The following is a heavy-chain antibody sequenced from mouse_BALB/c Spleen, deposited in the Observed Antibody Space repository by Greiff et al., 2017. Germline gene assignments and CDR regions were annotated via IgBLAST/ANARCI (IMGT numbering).Heavy chain of an antibody. J-gene: IGHJ2*01. CDR2: IRLKSNNYAT. V-gene: IGHV6-6*02. Sequence: EVKVEESGGGLVQPGGSMKLSCVASGFTFSNYWMNWVRQSPEKGLEWVAEIRLKSNNYATHYAESVKGRFTISRDDSKSSVYLQMNNLRAEDTGIYYCTRGGGLDYWGQGTTLTVSS. CDR1: GFTFSNYW. CDR3: TRGGGLDY.